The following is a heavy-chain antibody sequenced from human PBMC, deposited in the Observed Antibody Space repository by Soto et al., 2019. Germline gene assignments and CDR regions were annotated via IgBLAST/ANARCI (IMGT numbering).Heavy chain of an antibody. CDR3: AAPAPGGYGDYFYYYYYGMDV. CDR1: GYTFTSYY. Sequence: ASVKVSCKASGYTFTSYYMHWVRQAPGQGLEWMGIINPSGGSTSYAQKFQGIVTMTRDTSTSTVYMELSSLRSEDTAVYYCAAPAPGGYGDYFYYYYYGMDVWGQGTTVTVSS. CDR2: INPSGGST. V-gene: IGHV1-46*01. J-gene: IGHJ6*02. D-gene: IGHD4-17*01.